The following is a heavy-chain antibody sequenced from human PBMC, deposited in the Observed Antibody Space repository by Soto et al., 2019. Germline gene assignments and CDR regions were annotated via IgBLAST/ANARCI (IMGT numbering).Heavy chain of an antibody. CDR3: ARDEAAAGRSDYYYGMDV. V-gene: IGHV1-69*13. CDR2: IIPIFGTA. CDR1: GGTFSSYA. D-gene: IGHD6-13*01. Sequence: VASVKVSCKASGGTFSSYAISWVRQAPGQGLEWMGGIIPIFGTANYAQKFQGRVTITADESTSTAYMELSSLRSEDTAVYYCARDEAAAGRSDYYYGMDVWGQGTTVTAP. J-gene: IGHJ6*02.